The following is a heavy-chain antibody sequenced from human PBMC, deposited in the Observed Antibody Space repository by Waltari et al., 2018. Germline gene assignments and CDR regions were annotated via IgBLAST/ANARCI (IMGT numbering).Heavy chain of an antibody. Sequence: EVQLLESGGGLVQPGGSLRLSCAASGFTVSSYAMVWVRQAPGRGPDLVTLIHGSGGPTYYTDAVKGRFTISRDNSKNTLYLQMNSLRAEDTAVYYCASRPVDQMLPVFNFWGPGALVTVSS. CDR1: GFTVSSYA. D-gene: IGHD3-10*02. V-gene: IGHV3-23*01. CDR2: IHGSGGPT. CDR3: ASRPVDQMLPVFNF. J-gene: IGHJ4*02.